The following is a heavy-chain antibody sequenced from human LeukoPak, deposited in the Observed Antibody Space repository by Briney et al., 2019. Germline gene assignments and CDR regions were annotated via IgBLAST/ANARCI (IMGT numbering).Heavy chain of an antibody. V-gene: IGHV3-7*01. CDR3: AVGYCSGVSCYPNWFDP. CDR1: GFTFSNYW. Sequence: GGSLRFSWAAAGFTFSNYWMNWVRQAPGKGLEWVANIKHDESERNYMDSVKGRFTISRDNAENSLYLQMNSLRVEDTAVYYCAVGYCSGVSCYPNWFDPWGQGTLVTVSS. CDR2: IKHDESER. J-gene: IGHJ5*02. D-gene: IGHD2-15*01.